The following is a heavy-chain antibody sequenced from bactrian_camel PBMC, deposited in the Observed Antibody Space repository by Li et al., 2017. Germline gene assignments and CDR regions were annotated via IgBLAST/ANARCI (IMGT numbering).Heavy chain of an antibody. CDR3: AGDGSVWYWSVY. J-gene: IGHJ4*01. CDR2: IYSDGIDT. CDR1: GFTFGAYY. D-gene: IGHD1*01. V-gene: IGHV3-2*01. Sequence: QLVESGGGLVQPGGSLRLSCAASGFTFGAYYMSWVRQAPGKGLEWVSSIYSDGIDTAYSDSVRGRFTISRDNAKNTVYLQMNTLKPEDTALYYCAGDGSVWYWSVYWGQGTQVTVS.